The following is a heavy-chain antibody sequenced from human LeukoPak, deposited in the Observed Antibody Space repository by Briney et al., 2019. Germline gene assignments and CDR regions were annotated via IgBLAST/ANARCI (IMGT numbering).Heavy chain of an antibody. J-gene: IGHJ4*02. CDR2: ISYDGSNK. V-gene: IGHV3-30-3*01. CDR1: GFTFSSYA. D-gene: IGHD4-23*01. CDR3: ARDETLFMTTVVTPTFDY. Sequence: PGGSLRLSCAASGFTFSSYAMHWVRQAPGKGLEWVAVISYDGSNKYYADSVKGRFTISRDNSKNTLYLQMNSLRAEDTAVYYCARDETLFMTTVVTPTFDYWGQGTLVTVSS.